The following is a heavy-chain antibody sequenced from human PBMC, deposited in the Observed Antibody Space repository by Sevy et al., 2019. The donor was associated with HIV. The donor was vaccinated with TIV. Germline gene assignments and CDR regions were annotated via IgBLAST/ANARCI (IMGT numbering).Heavy chain of an antibody. V-gene: IGHV3-23*01. Sequence: GESLKISCAASGFAFHEYSMSCIRQAPGKGLEWVATLSFGCGKINYADSVKGRFTISRDNSKNSFYLQMDNLRVEDTALYYCAREGCSRPHDYWGQGTRVTVSS. J-gene: IGHJ4*02. CDR1: GFAFHEYS. CDR3: AREGCSRPHDY. D-gene: IGHD2-8*01. CDR2: LSFGCGKI.